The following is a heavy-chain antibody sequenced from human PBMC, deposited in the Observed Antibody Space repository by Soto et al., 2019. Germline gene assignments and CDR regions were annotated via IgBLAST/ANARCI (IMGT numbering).Heavy chain of an antibody. CDR1: GFIFEDFA. V-gene: IGHV3-9*01. CDR3: AKDVGSYYYDTSAYFYDY. Sequence: PGGSLRLSCVGSGFIFEDFAMNWVRQVPGKGLEWASGISWNSATLSYADSVKCRLFVSWDNVKNVLYLHRNSLRPEDSAFYYCAKDVGSYYYDTSAYFYDYWGQGPLVTVSS. D-gene: IGHD3-22*01. J-gene: IGHJ4*02. CDR2: ISWNSATL.